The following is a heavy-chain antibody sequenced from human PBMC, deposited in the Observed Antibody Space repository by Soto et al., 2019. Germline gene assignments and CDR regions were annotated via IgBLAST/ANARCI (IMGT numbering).Heavy chain of an antibody. CDR3: ARTGSNGFLDY. CDR1: GFTLSSYS. D-gene: IGHD3-16*01. Sequence: PGGSLRLSCEASGFTLSSYSMNWARQAPGRGLEWVSYITGSSSTIYYTDSVKGRFTISRDNAKNSLYLQMNSLRAEDTAVYYYARTGSNGFLDYWGQGTRVTVSS. J-gene: IGHJ4*02. V-gene: IGHV3-48*01. CDR2: ITGSSSTI.